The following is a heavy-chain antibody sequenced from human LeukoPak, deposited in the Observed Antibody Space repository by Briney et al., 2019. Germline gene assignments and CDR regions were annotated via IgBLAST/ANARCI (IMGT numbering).Heavy chain of an antibody. V-gene: IGHV3-13*01. J-gene: IGHJ5*02. CDR2: IGTAGDT. D-gene: IGHD3-10*01. CDR1: GFTFSSYD. Sequence: GGSLRLSCAASGFTFSSYDMHWVRQATGKGLEWVSAIGTAGDTYYPGSVKGRFTISRENAKNSLFLQMNSLRAGDTAVYYFARSGSRRGGFAPWRQGTLVTVPS. CDR3: ARSGSRRGGFAP.